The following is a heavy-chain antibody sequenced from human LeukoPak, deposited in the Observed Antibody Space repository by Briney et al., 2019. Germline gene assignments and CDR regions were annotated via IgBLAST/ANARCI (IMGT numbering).Heavy chain of an antibody. J-gene: IGHJ4*02. Sequence: PGVSLRLSCAASGFTFSSYAVHWVRQAPGRGLEWVAAISYDGNNKYYADSVKGRFTISRVNSRDTLYLQMSSLKTEDTAVYYCARSGRWLGYFDYWGQGTLATVSS. V-gene: IGHV3-30*04. D-gene: IGHD6-19*01. CDR1: GFTFSSYA. CDR2: ISYDGNNK. CDR3: ARSGRWLGYFDY.